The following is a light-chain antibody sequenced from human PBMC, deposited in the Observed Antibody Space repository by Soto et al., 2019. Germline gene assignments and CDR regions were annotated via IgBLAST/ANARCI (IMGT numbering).Light chain of an antibody. J-gene: IGKJ1*01. CDR1: QSISSNY. CDR3: KQYDTSPWT. V-gene: IGKV3-20*01. Sequence: EIVLTQSPGTRSLSPGERATLSCRASQSISSNYFAWYQQKPGQAPRLLIYAASTRATGIPDRFSGSGSGTDFTLTISRLEPEDFAVYYCKQYDTSPWTFGRGTKVEIK. CDR2: AAS.